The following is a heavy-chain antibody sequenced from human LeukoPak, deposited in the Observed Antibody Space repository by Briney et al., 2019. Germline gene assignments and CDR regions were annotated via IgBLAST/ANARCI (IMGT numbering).Heavy chain of an antibody. CDR3: AKSGLNRFDY. D-gene: IGHD1-14*01. J-gene: IGHJ4*02. Sequence: GGSLRLSCAAPGFTFTSYAMSWVRQAPGKGLEWVSGISSSGSGGSTYYADSVKGRFTISRDNSKNTLYLQMNSLRAEDTAVYYCAKSGLNRFDYWGQGTLVTVSS. V-gene: IGHV3-23*01. CDR2: ISSSGSGGST. CDR1: GFTFTSYA.